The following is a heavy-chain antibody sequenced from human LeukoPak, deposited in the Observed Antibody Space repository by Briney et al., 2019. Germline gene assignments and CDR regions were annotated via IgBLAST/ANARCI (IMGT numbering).Heavy chain of an antibody. J-gene: IGHJ6*04. D-gene: IGHD1-1*01. CDR2: MDPNNGNT. Sequence: ASVKVSCKASGYTFTSYDIHWVRQATGQGLEWMGRMDPNNGNTGDAQKFQGRVTMTRDPSISTAYMELSSLRSEDTGVYFCARALAGTAELDVWGKGTTVTVSS. CDR1: GYTFTSYD. CDR3: ARALAGTAELDV. V-gene: IGHV1-8*01.